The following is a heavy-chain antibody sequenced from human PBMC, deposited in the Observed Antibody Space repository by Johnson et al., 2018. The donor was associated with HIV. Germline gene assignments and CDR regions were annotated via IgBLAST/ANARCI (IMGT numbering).Heavy chain of an antibody. CDR1: GFTFSSYW. V-gene: IGHV3-48*04. Sequence: VQLVESGGGLVQPGGSLRLSCAASGFTFSSYWMSWVRQAPGKGLEWVSYISSSGSTIYYADSVKGRFTISRDNAENALYLQMSSLRVEDTAVYFCARDYRGALDIWGQGTMVTVSS. CDR3: ARDYRGALDI. D-gene: IGHD4-11*01. CDR2: ISSSGSTI. J-gene: IGHJ3*02.